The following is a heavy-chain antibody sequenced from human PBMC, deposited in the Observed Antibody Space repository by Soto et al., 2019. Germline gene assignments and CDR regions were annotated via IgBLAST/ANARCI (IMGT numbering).Heavy chain of an antibody. CDR3: AREEPASRHHDY. J-gene: IGHJ4*02. CDR2: VSHSGST. D-gene: IGHD1-26*01. Sequence: QVQLQQWGAGLLKPSDTLSLTCAVSGGSFSDYYWSWISQTPEKGLEWIGEVSHSGSTTYNPSLKNRVTIAIDTSKNQCSLTLNSVTAADTAMYFCAREEPASRHHDYWGQGNLVTVSS. CDR1: GGSFSDYY. V-gene: IGHV4-34*02.